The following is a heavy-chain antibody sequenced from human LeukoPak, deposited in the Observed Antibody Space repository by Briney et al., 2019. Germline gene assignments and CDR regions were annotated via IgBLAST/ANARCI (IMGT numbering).Heavy chain of an antibody. D-gene: IGHD2-2*01. CDR1: GGSISSYY. Sequence: SETLSLTCTVSGGSISSYYWSWIRQPPGKGLEWIGYIYYSGSTYYNPSLKSRVTISVDTSKNQFSLKLSSVTAADTAVYYCARRRYIVVVPAVWDYWGQGTLVTVSS. J-gene: IGHJ4*02. CDR3: ARRRYIVVVPAVWDY. V-gene: IGHV4-59*08. CDR2: IYYSGST.